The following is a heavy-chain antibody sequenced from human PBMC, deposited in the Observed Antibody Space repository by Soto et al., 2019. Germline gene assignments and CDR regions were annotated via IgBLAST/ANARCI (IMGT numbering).Heavy chain of an antibody. Sequence: EVQLVESGGGLVQPGGSLRLSCAASGFSFSSYDMNLVRQATGKGLEWVSAIGTASDTYYAGFVKGRFTTSRENAKNSLYLKMNSLRVEDTGVYYCARVVSCSGRTCPHYYMDVWGKGTTVTVSS. D-gene: IGHD1-26*01. CDR1: GFSFSSYD. CDR2: IGTASDT. V-gene: IGHV3-13*01. J-gene: IGHJ6*03. CDR3: ARVVSCSGRTCPHYYMDV.